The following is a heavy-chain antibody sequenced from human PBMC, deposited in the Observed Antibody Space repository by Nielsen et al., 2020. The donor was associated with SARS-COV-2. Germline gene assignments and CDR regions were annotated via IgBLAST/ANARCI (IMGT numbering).Heavy chain of an antibody. J-gene: IGHJ4*02. V-gene: IGHV1-2*06. CDR3: ARAGENCSSTSCYPYFDY. CDR1: GYTFTGYY. Sequence: ASVKVSCKASGYTFTGYYMHWVRQAPGQGLEWMGRINPNSGGTNYAQKFQGRVTMTRDTSISTAYMELSRLRSDDTAVYYCARAGENCSSTSCYPYFDYWGQGTLVTVSS. D-gene: IGHD2-2*01. CDR2: INPNSGGT.